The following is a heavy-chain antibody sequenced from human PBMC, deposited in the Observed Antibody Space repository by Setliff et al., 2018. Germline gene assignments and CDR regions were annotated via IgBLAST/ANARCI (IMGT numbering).Heavy chain of an antibody. Sequence: GGSLRLSCEASGFPLSTYWMHWVRQAPGKGLVWVSRINSDGRDTNYADSVKGRFTISRDNAKSTLYLQMNSLRVEDTAMYYCARSGNVYYDFWGKEGFDNGGQGTLVTGSS. CDR2: INSDGRDT. J-gene: IGHJ4*02. CDR1: GFPLSTYW. D-gene: IGHD3-3*01. CDR3: ARSGNVYYDFWGKEGFDN. V-gene: IGHV3-74*01.